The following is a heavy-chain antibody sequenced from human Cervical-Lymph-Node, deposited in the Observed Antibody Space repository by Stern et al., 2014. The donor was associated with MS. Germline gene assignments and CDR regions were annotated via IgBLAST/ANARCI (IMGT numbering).Heavy chain of an antibody. V-gene: IGHV4-59*11. CDR1: GGSFSGHY. J-gene: IGHJ3*02. D-gene: IGHD2/OR15-2a*01. Sequence: VQLQESGPGLVQPSETLSLTCTVSGGSFSGHYWSWIRQPPGKGLEWIGYIYFSGYTNYNPSLQSRVTISVYTSKSQFSLRLSSVTAADTAVYYCARDKYNAFDIWGQGTMVTVSS. CDR2: IYFSGYT. CDR3: ARDKYNAFDI.